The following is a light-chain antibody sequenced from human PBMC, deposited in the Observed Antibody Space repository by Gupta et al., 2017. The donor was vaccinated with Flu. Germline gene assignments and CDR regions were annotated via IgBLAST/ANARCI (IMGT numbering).Light chain of an antibody. J-gene: IGLJ1*01. CDR1: SSDFSDYNY. Sequence: QSALTQPASVSGPPGQAITISCSGTSSDFSDYNYVSWYQHSPAEAPNLMIFDVSMRPAGVSTRFSASISGTTASMTISVHQAEDEADYYGIAYSSSNSFVFGTGTKVTVL. V-gene: IGLV2-14*03. CDR2: DVS. CDR3: IAYSSSNSFV.